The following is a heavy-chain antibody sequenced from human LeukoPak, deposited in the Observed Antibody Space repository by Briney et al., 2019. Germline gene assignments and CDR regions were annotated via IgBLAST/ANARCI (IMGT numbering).Heavy chain of an antibody. D-gene: IGHD5-12*01. J-gene: IGHJ4*02. CDR2: ISGYNGNT. CDR3: ARSSLGTITAGPFDY. Sequence: ASVKVSCKASGYTFSSYGIAWVRQAPGQGLEWMGWISGYNGNTNYAQKLQGRVSMTTDTSTTTTYMELRSLTSDDTALYYCARSSLGTITAGPFDYWGQGTLVTVSS. CDR1: GYTFSSYG. V-gene: IGHV1-18*01.